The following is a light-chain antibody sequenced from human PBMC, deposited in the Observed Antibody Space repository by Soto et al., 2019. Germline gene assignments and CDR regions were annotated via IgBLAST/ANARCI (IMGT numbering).Light chain of an antibody. J-gene: IGLJ2*01. CDR1: SSDFGGYNY. V-gene: IGLV2-14*01. CDR2: DVS. CDR3: SSYTSSSTLL. Sequence: QSALTQPASVSGSPGQSITISCTGTSSDFGGYNYVSWYQQHPGKAPKLMIYDVSNRPSGVSNRFSGSKSGNTASLTISGRQAEDEADYYCSSYTSSSTLLFGGGTKLTVL.